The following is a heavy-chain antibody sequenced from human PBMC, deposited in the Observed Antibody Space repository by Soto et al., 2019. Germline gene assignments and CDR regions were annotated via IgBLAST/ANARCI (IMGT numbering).Heavy chain of an antibody. CDR2: INSASTTT. D-gene: IGHD3-9*01. J-gene: IGHJ4*02. CDR3: ATDLTH. V-gene: IGHV3-48*02. Sequence: DVQLVQSGGGLVQPGGSLRLSCAASGFSFSSYAMHWVRQAPGKGLEWISYINSASTTTIHADSVKGHFTVSRDNAKNSLYLQMNTLRHYDTDVYSCATDLTHWGQGTMVTVSS. CDR1: GFSFSSYA.